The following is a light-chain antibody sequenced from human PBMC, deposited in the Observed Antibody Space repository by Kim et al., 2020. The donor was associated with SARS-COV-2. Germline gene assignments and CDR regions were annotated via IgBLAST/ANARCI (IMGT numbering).Light chain of an antibody. CDR3: MQALQTSIT. V-gene: IGKV2-28*01. CDR2: LGS. Sequence: PASISCRSSQSLLHSNGYNYLDWYLQKPGQSPQLLIYLGSNRASGVPDRFSGSGSGTDFTLKISRVEAEDVGVYYFMQALQTSITFGQGTRLEIK. CDR1: QSLLHSNGYNY. J-gene: IGKJ5*01.